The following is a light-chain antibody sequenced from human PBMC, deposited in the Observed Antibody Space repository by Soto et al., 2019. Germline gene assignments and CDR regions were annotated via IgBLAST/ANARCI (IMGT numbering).Light chain of an antibody. CDR2: GAS. CDR3: QLSQQRSSWPPIA. V-gene: IGKV3-15*01. J-gene: IGKJ5*01. CDR1: QSVAGN. Sequence: VRTQGPATLSVSPGERATLSCRASQSVAGNLAWYQQKPGQAPRLLIYGASTRATGIPARFSGSGRGSGTDFTLTISSLQPEDFAVYYCQLSQQRSSWPPIAFGQGTRLEI.